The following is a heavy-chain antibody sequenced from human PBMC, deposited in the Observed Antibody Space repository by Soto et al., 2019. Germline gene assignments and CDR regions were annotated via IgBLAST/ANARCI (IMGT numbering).Heavy chain of an antibody. CDR1: GFTFSSYA. J-gene: IGHJ6*02. CDR3: AKDMGTSSLSYYYYGMDV. D-gene: IGHD2-2*01. V-gene: IGHV3-23*01. Sequence: PHCSLRLSCAASGFTFSSYAMSWVRQAPGKGLEWVSAISGSGGSTYYADSVKGRFTISRDNSKNTLYLQMNSLRAEDTAVYYCAKDMGTSSLSYYYYGMDVWGQGTTVTVSS. CDR2: ISGSGGST.